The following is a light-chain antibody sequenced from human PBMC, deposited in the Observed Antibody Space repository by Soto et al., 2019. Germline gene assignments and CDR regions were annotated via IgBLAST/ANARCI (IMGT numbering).Light chain of an antibody. J-gene: IGKJ2*01. Sequence: DIQMTQSPSTLSGSVGDRVTITRRASLTNSILLAWYQQKPGKAPKLLISKASGLESGVPSRFSGSGSGTEFTLTITSLRSYDIATYYCQQYDNYVYTFGQGTKLEIK. CDR1: LTNSIL. V-gene: IGKV1-5*03. CDR3: QQYDNYVYT. CDR2: KAS.